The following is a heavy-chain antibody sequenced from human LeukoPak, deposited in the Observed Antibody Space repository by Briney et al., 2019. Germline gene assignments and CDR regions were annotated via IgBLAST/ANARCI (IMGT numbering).Heavy chain of an antibody. V-gene: IGHV1-18*01. CDR3: ARGGYGVVVTAAWGFDP. CDR2: ISAYNGNT. D-gene: IGHD2-21*02. CDR1: GYTFTSYG. J-gene: IGHJ5*02. Sequence: ASVKVSCKASGYTFTSYGISWVRQAPGQGLEWMGWISAYNGNTNYAQKLQGRVTMTTDTSTSTAYMELRSLRSDDTAVYYCARGGYGVVVTAAWGFDPWGQGTLVTVSS.